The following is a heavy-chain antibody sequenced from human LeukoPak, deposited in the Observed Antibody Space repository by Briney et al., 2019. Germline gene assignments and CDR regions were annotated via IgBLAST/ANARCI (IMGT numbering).Heavy chain of an antibody. CDR3: AKDVGHCSSISCPFDY. Sequence: GGSLRLSCAASGFTFSSYAMSWVRQAPGKGLEWVSAISGSGGSTYYADSVKGRFTISRDNSKNTLYLQMNSLRAEDTAVYYCAKDVGHCSSISCPFDYWGQGALVTVSS. CDR1: GFTFSSYA. V-gene: IGHV3-23*01. D-gene: IGHD2-2*01. CDR2: ISGSGGST. J-gene: IGHJ4*02.